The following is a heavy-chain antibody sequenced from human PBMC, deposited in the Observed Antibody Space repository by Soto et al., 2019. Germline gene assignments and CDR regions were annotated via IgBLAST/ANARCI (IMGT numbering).Heavy chain of an antibody. CDR2: INHSGST. CDR3: ARIVSDFDY. V-gene: IGHV4-34*01. D-gene: IGHD1-26*01. Sequence: SETLSLTCAVYGGSFSGYYWSWIRQPPGKGLEWIGEINHSGSTNYNPSLKSRVTISVDTSKNQFSLKLSSVTAADTAVYYCARIVSDFDYWGQGTLVTVSS. J-gene: IGHJ4*02. CDR1: GGSFSGYY.